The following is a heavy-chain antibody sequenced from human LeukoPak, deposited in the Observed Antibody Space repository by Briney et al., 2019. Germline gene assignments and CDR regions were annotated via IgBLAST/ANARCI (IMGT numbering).Heavy chain of an antibody. V-gene: IGHV3-49*04. D-gene: IGHD3-22*01. CDR1: GFTFGDYA. J-gene: IGHJ3*02. CDR2: IRSKAYGGTT. Sequence: PGRSLRLSCTASGFTFGDYAMSWVRQGPGKGLEWVGFIRSKAYGGTTEYAASVKGRFTISRDDSKSIAHLEMNSLKTEDTAVYYCTREGYYDSSGYSDAFDIWGQGTMVTASS. CDR3: TREGYYDSSGYSDAFDI.